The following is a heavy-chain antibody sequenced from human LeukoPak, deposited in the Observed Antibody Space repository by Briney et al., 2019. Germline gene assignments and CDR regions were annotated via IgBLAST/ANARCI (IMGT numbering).Heavy chain of an antibody. Sequence: GGSPRLSCAASGFTFSDYYMSWIRQAPGKGLEWVAFIRYDGSNKYNADSVKGRFTISRDNSKNTLYLQMNSLRAEDTAVYYCAKDYPHDYSNGNWFDPWGQGTLVTVSS. CDR1: GFTFSDYY. CDR2: IRYDGSNK. V-gene: IGHV3-30*02. J-gene: IGHJ5*02. D-gene: IGHD4-11*01. CDR3: AKDYPHDYSNGNWFDP.